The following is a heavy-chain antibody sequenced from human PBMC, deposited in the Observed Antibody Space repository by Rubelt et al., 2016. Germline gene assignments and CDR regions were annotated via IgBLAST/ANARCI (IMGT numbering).Heavy chain of an antibody. CDR3: ARDKRGSGSFDY. CDR1: GFTFSCYG. J-gene: IGHJ4*02. CDR2: IRYDGSNK. D-gene: IGHD6-19*01. Sequence: QVQLVESGGGVVQPGGSLRLSCAASGFTFSCYGMHWVRQAPGKGLGWVAFIRYDGSNKYYADSVKGRFTISRDNSKNTVYLQMNSLRAEDTAVYYCARDKRGSGSFDYWGQGTLVTVSS. V-gene: IGHV3-30*02.